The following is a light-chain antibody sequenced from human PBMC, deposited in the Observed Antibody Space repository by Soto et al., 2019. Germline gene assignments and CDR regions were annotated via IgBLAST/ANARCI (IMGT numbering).Light chain of an antibody. CDR1: QSVSSY. CDR2: GAS. V-gene: IGKV3-15*01. Sequence: EIVMTQSPATLSVSPGERATLSCRASQSVSSYLAWYQQKPGQAPRPLIYGASTRATGIPARFSGSGSGTEFTLPISSLQSEDFAVYYCQQYNNWLTFGQGTKLEIK. CDR3: QQYNNWLT. J-gene: IGKJ2*01.